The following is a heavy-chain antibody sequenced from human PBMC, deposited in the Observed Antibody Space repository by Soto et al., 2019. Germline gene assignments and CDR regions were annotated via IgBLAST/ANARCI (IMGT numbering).Heavy chain of an antibody. CDR1: GYTFTDYG. Sequence: ASVKVSCKASGYTFTDYGISWVRQAPGQGLEWMGWINTYNGNTNHAQKLQGRVTMTTDTSTSTAYMELRSLRSDDTAVYYCARGVLIQLWPRAPRGMDVWGQGTMVTVSS. D-gene: IGHD5-18*01. CDR2: INTYNGNT. CDR3: ARGVLIQLWPRAPRGMDV. J-gene: IGHJ6*02. V-gene: IGHV1-18*01.